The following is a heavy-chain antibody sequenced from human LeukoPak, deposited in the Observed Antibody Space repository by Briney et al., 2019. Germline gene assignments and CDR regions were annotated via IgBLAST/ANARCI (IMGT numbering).Heavy chain of an antibody. CDR1: GFTFNMHA. D-gene: IGHD6-6*01. J-gene: IGHJ3*01. Sequence: HSGGSLRLSCAASGFTFNMHAMHWVRQAPGKGLEWVAVISNDGSEEYYADSVRGRFPVSRGNFKNTVYLQMNGLRPEDTAVYYCAKARHCTTATCASAAFDAWGQGTMVTVSS. CDR3: AKARHCTTATCASAAFDA. CDR2: ISNDGSEE. V-gene: IGHV3-30-3*01.